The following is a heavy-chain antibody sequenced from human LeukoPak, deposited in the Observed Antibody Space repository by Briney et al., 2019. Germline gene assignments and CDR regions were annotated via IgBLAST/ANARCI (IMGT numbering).Heavy chain of an antibody. D-gene: IGHD3-22*01. V-gene: IGHV1-2*02. CDR1: GYTFTSYY. CDR2: INPSGGST. CDR3: ATQNYYDSSGYSWSRYYYYYMDV. Sequence: GASVKVSCKASGYTFTSYYMHWVRQAPGQGLEWMGIINPSGGSTNYAQKFQGRVTMTRDTSISTAYMELSRLRSDDTAVYYCATQNYYDSSGYSWSRYYYYYMDVWGKGTTVTVSS. J-gene: IGHJ6*03.